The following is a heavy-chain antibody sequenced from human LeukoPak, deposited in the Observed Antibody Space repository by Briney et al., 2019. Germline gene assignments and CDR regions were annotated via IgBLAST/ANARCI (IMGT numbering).Heavy chain of an antibody. Sequence: QPWGYLRRYCAAYGFTCCSYEMNWLRQAQGQGLEWVSYISSSGSTIYYADSVKGRFTITRDNAKNSLYLQMNSLRAEDTAVYYCAELGITMIGGVWGKGTTVTISS. D-gene: IGHD3-10*02. CDR1: GFTCCSYE. J-gene: IGHJ6*04. V-gene: IGHV3-48*03. CDR2: ISSSGSTI. CDR3: AELGITMIGGV.